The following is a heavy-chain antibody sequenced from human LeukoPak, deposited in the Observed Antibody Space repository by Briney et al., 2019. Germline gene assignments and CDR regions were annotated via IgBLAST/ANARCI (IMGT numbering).Heavy chain of an antibody. J-gene: IGHJ3*02. CDR2: IYYSGST. CDR1: GGSISSSSYY. CDR3: ARQQSGSYGPHAFDI. V-gene: IGHV4-39*01. Sequence: KPSETLSLTCTVSGGSISSSSYYWGWIRQPPGKGLEWIGSIYYSGSTYYNPSLKSRVTISVDTSKNQFSLKLSSVTAADTAVYYCARQQSGSYGPHAFDIWGQGTMVTVSS. D-gene: IGHD1-26*01.